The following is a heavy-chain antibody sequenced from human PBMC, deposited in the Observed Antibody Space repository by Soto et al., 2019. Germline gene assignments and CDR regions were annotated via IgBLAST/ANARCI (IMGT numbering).Heavy chain of an antibody. CDR2: IDKNGSGK. J-gene: IGHJ4*02. CDR3: VRDLGFWNTL. V-gene: IGHV3-7*01. D-gene: IGHD3-3*01. Sequence: DVQLVESGGGLVQPGGSLRLSCAASGFSFSDFPMSWARQTSGRGLEWVATIDKNGSGKSYVDSVRGRFTISRDNAESSLSLQMTSLTAEDTALYYCVRDLGFWNTLWGQGTLVNVSS. CDR1: GFSFSDFP.